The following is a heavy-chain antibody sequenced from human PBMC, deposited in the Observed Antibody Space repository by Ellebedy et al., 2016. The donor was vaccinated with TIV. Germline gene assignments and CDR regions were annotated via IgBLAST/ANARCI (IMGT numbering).Heavy chain of an antibody. CDR1: GFTVSSNY. J-gene: IGHJ4*02. Sequence: GGSLRLXXAASGFTVSSNYMSWVRQAPGKGLEWVGNIKQDASETLYVDSVKGRFTISRDNARNSLYLQINDLRAEDTAVYYCAGSWGWRHEYWGQGTLVTVSS. CDR2: IKQDASET. V-gene: IGHV3-7*01. D-gene: IGHD1-26*01. CDR3: AGSWGWRHEY.